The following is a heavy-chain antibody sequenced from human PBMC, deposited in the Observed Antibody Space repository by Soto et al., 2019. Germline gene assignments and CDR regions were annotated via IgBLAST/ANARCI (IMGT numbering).Heavy chain of an antibody. CDR3: ARHKKNAYGLLDY. CDR2: IDPSDSYT. J-gene: IGHJ4*02. Sequence: EVQLVQSGGEVKKPGESLKISCKGSGYSFPTYWISWVRQMPGKGLEWMGRIDPSDSYTSYRPSFQGHVTISVDKSIKTAYLQMSSLQASDTAMYYCARHKKNAYGLLDYWGQGTLVTVSS. D-gene: IGHD3-16*01. V-gene: IGHV5-10-1*03. CDR1: GYSFPTYW.